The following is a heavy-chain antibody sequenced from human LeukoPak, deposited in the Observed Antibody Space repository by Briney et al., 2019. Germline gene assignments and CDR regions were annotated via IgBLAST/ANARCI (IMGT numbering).Heavy chain of an antibody. CDR3: ARDREFCISTSCYKPLDY. Sequence: PGRSLRLSCAASGFTFSSFWMHWVRQAPGEGLVWVSRINTDGSSTTSADSVKGRFTISRDNAKNTLYLQINSLRAEDTAVYYCARDREFCISTSCYKPLDYWGQGTLVTVSS. CDR2: INTDGSST. D-gene: IGHD2-2*02. J-gene: IGHJ4*02. V-gene: IGHV3-74*01. CDR1: GFTFSSFW.